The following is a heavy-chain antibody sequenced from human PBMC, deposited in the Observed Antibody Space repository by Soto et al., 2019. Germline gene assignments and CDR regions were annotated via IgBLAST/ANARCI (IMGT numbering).Heavy chain of an antibody. J-gene: IGHJ6*02. V-gene: IGHV3-13*05. CDR3: ARTDRDFYGLDV. Sequence: EVQLVESGGGLVQPGWSLSLSCEASGFTFRNYDMHWVRQGTGKGLEWVSGISAAGDPDYADSVEGRFTISRENAQNSFFLQMTSLRVGDTAVYYCARTDRDFYGLDVWGQGTTVIVSS. CDR1: GFTFRNYD. CDR2: ISAAGDP.